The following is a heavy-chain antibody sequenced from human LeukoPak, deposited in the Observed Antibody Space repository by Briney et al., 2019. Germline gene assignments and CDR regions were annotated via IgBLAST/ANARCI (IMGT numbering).Heavy chain of an antibody. J-gene: IGHJ4*02. CDR3: AKDIRGYYYDSSGCLDY. V-gene: IGHV3-30*18. Sequence: GGSLRLSCAASGFTFSSYWMNWVRQAPGKGLEWVAVISYDGSNKYYADSVKGRFTISRDNSKNTLYLQMNSLRAEDTALYYCAKDIRGYYYDSSGCLDYWGQGTLVTVSS. D-gene: IGHD3-22*01. CDR2: ISYDGSNK. CDR1: GFTFSSYW.